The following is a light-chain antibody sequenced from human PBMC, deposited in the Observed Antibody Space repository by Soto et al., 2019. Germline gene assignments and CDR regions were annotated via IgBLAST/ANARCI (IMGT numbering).Light chain of an antibody. V-gene: IGKV3-15*01. Sequence: EIVMTQSPATLSVSPGERATLSCRASQIISSNLAWFRQKPGQAPRLFMYDASTRATGIPDRFSGSGSGTDFTLTISSLQSEDCAVYYCQQYDNWPYTFGQGPRLEIK. CDR1: QIISSN. CDR2: DAS. CDR3: QQYDNWPYT. J-gene: IGKJ2*01.